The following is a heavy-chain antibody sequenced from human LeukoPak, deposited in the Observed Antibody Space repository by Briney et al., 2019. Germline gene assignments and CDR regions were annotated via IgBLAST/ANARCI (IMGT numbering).Heavy chain of an antibody. CDR2: ISTSGDFT. Sequence: PGGSLRLSCAASGFTFSSYAMNWVRQAPGKGLECVSFISTSGDFTYYAASVKGRFTVSRGNSKNTLYLQMNSLRADDTAVYYCAGCSGGSCYSRGKYGVDVWGQGTTVIVSS. D-gene: IGHD2-15*01. V-gene: IGHV3-23*01. CDR1: GFTFSSYA. CDR3: AGCSGGSCYSRGKYGVDV. J-gene: IGHJ6*02.